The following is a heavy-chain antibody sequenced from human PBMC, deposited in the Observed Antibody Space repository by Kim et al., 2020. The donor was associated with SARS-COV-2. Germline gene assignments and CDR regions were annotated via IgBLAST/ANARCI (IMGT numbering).Heavy chain of an antibody. D-gene: IGHD6-6*01. CDR3: XRESLYSSSLTSFDY. V-gene: IGHV1-3*01. J-gene: IGHJ4*02. CDR1: GYTFIKFG. Sequence: ASVKVSCKASGYTFIKFGMHWVRQAPGQRLEWMGWINGANGDTWYSERLKGRLTMAWDTSARTAYMELSSLRSEDTAVYYXXRESLYSSSLTSFDYWGQGTXXTVSS. CDR2: INGANGDT.